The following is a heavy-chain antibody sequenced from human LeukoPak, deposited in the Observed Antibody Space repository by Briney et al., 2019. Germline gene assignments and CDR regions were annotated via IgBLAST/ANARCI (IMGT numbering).Heavy chain of an antibody. CDR2: INTYNSNT. D-gene: IGHD1-26*01. CDR3: ARGWENDY. V-gene: IGHV1-18*01. CDR1: GYTFNSYG. Sequence: GASVKVSCKASGYTFNSYGITLVRQAPAQGLEWMGWINTYNSNTNYAQKLQGRVTMTRDPFTSTVYMELRSLRSDDTAVYYCARGWENDYWGQGSLVTVSS. J-gene: IGHJ4*02.